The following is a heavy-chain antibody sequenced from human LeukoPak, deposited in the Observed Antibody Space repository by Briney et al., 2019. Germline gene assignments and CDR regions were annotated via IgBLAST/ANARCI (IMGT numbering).Heavy chain of an antibody. Sequence: GGSLRLSCAASGFTFSSYGMHWVRQAPGKGLEWVAVISYDGSNKYYADSVKGRFTISRDNSKNTLYLQMNSLRAEDTAVYYCARDPTYYDSSGYYHYWGQGTLVTVSS. D-gene: IGHD3-22*01. V-gene: IGHV3-30*03. CDR2: ISYDGSNK. CDR1: GFTFSSYG. J-gene: IGHJ4*02. CDR3: ARDPTYYDSSGYYHY.